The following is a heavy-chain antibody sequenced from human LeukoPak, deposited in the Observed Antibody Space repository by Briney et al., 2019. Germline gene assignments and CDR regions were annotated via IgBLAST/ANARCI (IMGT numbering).Heavy chain of an antibody. D-gene: IGHD5-24*01. CDR3: AKLPRTQADY. V-gene: IGHV3-48*01. CDR1: GFTFSSYS. CDR2: ISSSSSTI. J-gene: IGHJ4*02. Sequence: GGSLRLSCAASGFTFSSYSMNWVRQAPGKGLEWVSYISSSSSTIYYADSVKGRFTISRDNAKNSLYLQMSSLRAEDTAIYYCAKLPRTQADYWGQGTLVTVSS.